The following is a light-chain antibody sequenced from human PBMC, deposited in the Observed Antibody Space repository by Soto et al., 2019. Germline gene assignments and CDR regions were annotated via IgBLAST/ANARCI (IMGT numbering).Light chain of an antibody. CDR2: GNS. Sequence: QSVMTQPPSVSAAPGQKVTISCSGSSSNIGGNSVSWYHQIAGTAPKLLIYGNSNRPSGVPDRFSGSKSGTSASLAINGLQAEDEAHYYCQSYDNSLSGSWVFGGGTKLTVL. CDR1: SSNIGGNS. J-gene: IGLJ3*02. CDR3: QSYDNSLSGSWV. V-gene: IGLV1-40*01.